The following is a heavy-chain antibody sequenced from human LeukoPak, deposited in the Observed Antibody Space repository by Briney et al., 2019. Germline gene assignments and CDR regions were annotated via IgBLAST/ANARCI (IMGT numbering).Heavy chain of an antibody. CDR3: ARVSSTSCPQCFDY. D-gene: IGHD2-2*01. Sequence: PSETLSLTCTVSGGSISSSSYYWGWIRQPPGKGLEWIGSIYYSGSTYYNPSLKSRVTISVDTSKNQFSLKLSSVTAADTAVYYCARVSSTSCPQCFDYWGQGTLVTVSS. CDR1: GGSISSSSYY. J-gene: IGHJ4*02. CDR2: IYYSGST. V-gene: IGHV4-39*07.